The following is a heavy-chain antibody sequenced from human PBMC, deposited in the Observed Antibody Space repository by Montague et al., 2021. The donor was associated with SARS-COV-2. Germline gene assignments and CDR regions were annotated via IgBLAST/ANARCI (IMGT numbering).Heavy chain of an antibody. J-gene: IGHJ6*02. CDR3: ARVRYYGSGTSLGMDV. CDR2: INHSGST. CDR1: GGSFSGYY. D-gene: IGHD3-10*01. V-gene: IGHV4-34*01. Sequence: LTCAVYGGSFSGYYWSWIRQPPGKGLEWIGEINHSGSTNYSPSLKGRVTISVDTSKNQFSLKLSSVTAADTAVYYCARVRYYGSGTSLGMDVWGQGTTVTVSS.